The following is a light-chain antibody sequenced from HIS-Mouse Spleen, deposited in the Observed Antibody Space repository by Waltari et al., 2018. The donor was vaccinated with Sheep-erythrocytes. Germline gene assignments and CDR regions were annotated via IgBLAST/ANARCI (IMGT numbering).Light chain of an antibody. CDR1: SRDVGGYNY. Sequence: HSALTQPPSAPGSPGQSVTISCPETSRDVGGYNYVTWYPQHPGKAPKLMIYEVSKRPSGVPDRFSGSKSGNTASLTVSGLQAEDEADYYCSSYAGSNNWVFGGGTKLTVL. V-gene: IGLV2-8*01. CDR2: EVS. CDR3: SSYAGSNNWV. J-gene: IGLJ3*02.